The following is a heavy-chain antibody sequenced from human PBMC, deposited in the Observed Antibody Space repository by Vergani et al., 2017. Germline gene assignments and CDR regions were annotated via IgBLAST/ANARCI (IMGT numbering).Heavy chain of an antibody. CDR3: ASSYCSSTSCYAEFFHH. Sequence: QVQLQESGPVLVKPSETLSLTCAVSGYSISSNYYWGWIWQPPGKGLEWIGTIYHSGSTYYNPSLKSRVTISAEPSKHQFSLTLSSVTAADTAVYFCASSYCSSTSCYAEFFHHWGQGTLVTVSS. J-gene: IGHJ1*01. D-gene: IGHD2-2*01. V-gene: IGHV4-38-2*01. CDR1: GYSISSNYY. CDR2: IYHSGST.